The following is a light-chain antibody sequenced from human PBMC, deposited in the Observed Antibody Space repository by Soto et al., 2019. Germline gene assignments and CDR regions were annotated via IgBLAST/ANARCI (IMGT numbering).Light chain of an antibody. CDR3: QQYHSSLWT. CDR2: KAS. CDR1: QSISIW. V-gene: IGKV1-5*03. Sequence: DIQMTQSPSTLSASVGDRVTITCRASQSISIWLAWYQQKPGKAPKLLIYKASSLESGVPSRFSGSGSGTEFTLTISSLQPDDFETYYCQQYHSSLWTFGQGTKVEIK. J-gene: IGKJ1*01.